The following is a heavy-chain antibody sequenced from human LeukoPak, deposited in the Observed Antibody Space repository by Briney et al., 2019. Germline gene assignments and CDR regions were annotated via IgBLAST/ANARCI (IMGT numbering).Heavy chain of an antibody. J-gene: IGHJ4*02. CDR1: GGSFSGYY. V-gene: IGHV4-59*01. D-gene: IGHD3-22*01. CDR3: ARHGYGDSSGSPDPPFDY. Sequence: SETLSLTCAVYGGSFSGYYWSWIRQPPGKGLEWIGYIYYSGSTNYNPSLKSRVTISADTSKNQFSLKLSSVTAADTAVYYCARHGYGDSSGSPDPPFDYWGQGTLVTVSS. CDR2: IYYSGST.